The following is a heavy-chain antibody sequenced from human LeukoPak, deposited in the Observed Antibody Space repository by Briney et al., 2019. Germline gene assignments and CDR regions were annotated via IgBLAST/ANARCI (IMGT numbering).Heavy chain of an antibody. D-gene: IGHD5-18*01. Sequence: PGGSLRLSCAASGFTSSSYAMRWVRQAPGKGLEWVSAISGSGGSTYYADSVKGRFTISRDNSKNTLYLQMNSLRAEDTAVYYCAKGYNYGPSKYYFDYWGQGTLVTVSS. CDR1: GFTSSSYA. V-gene: IGHV3-23*01. CDR3: AKGYNYGPSKYYFDY. CDR2: ISGSGGST. J-gene: IGHJ4*02.